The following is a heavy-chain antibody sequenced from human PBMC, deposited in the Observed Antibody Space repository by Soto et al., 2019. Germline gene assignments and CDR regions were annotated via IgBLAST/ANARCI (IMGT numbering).Heavy chain of an antibody. CDR3: ARHSTVTTPPGY. CDR1: GYSFTSYW. Sequence: GEALKLSCKGSGYSFTSYWIVWLRQMPGKGLEGMGIIYPGDSDTRYIPSFQGQVTIPADKSISPAYLQWSSLKASDNAMYYCARHSTVTTPPGYWGQGTLVTVSS. D-gene: IGHD4-17*01. J-gene: IGHJ4*02. CDR2: IYPGDSDT. V-gene: IGHV5-51*01.